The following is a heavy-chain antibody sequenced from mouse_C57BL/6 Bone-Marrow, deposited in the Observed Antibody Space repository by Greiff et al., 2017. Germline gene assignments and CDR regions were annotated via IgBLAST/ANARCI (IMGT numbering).Heavy chain of an antibody. CDR3: AREYYGIHWYFDV. D-gene: IGHD1-1*01. J-gene: IGHJ1*03. CDR2: IHPYSGST. CDR1: GYTFTSYW. V-gene: IGHV1-64*01. Sequence: QVQLQQSGAELVKPGASVKLSCKASGYTFTSYWMHWVKQRPGQGLEWIGMIHPYSGSTNYNEKFKSKATLTVDKSSSTAYMQLSSLTSEDSAVYYCAREYYGIHWYFDVWGTGTTVTVSS.